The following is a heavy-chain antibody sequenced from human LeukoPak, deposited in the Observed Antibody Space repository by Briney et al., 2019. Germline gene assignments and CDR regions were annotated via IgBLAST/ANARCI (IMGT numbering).Heavy chain of an antibody. V-gene: IGHV1-3*01. J-gene: IGHJ4*02. D-gene: IGHD3-22*01. CDR1: GYTFTSYA. CDR2: INAGNGNT. CDR3: ARVDLNYYDSDGFDY. Sequence: ASVKVSCKASGYTFTSYAMHWVRQAPGQRLEWMGWINAGNGNTKYSQKFQGRVTIARDTSASTAYMELSSLRPEDTAVYYCARVDLNYYDSDGFDYWGQGTLVTVSS.